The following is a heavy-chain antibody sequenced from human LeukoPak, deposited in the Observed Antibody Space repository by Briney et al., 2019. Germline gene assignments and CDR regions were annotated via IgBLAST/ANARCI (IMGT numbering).Heavy chain of an antibody. CDR1: GFTFSSYA. J-gene: IGHJ3*02. CDR3: ARDRVLWFGELSLDAFDI. D-gene: IGHD3-10*01. CDR2: ISYDGSNK. Sequence: GGSLRLSCAASGFTFSSYAMHWVRQAPGKGLEWVAVISYDGSNKYYADSVKGRFTISRDNSKNTLYLQMNSLRAEDTAVYYCARDRVLWFGELSLDAFDIWGQGTMVTVSS. V-gene: IGHV3-30-3*01.